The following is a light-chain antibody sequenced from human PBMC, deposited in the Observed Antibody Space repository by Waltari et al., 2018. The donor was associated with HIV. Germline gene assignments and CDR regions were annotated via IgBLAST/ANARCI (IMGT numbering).Light chain of an antibody. CDR1: SSDVGSYHL. Sequence: QSALTQPASVSGSPGQSITISCTGTSSDVGSYHLVPWYQQPPGEAPKLILFEVSGRPSGVSSRFSGSKSGNTASLTISGLQAEDEADYYCCSYANSSTSFYVFGSGTKVNVL. J-gene: IGLJ1*01. CDR3: CSYANSSTSFYV. CDR2: EVS. V-gene: IGLV2-23*02.